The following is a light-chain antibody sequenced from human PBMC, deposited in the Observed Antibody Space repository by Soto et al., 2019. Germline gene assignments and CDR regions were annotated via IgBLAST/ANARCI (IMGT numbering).Light chain of an antibody. V-gene: IGKV3-20*01. J-gene: IGKJ5*01. CDR1: QTVSITY. Sequence: LAQSPGTLCLSPGESATLSCRSSQTVSITYLTWYQQKPGQAPRLLIFGASKRATGIPDRFSGSGSGRDFTLTISGLEPEDFAVYYCQQYGSSPLISFGQGTRLEI. CDR2: GAS. CDR3: QQYGSSPLIS.